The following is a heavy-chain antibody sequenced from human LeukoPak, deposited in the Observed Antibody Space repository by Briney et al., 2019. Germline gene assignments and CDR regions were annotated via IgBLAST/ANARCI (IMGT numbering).Heavy chain of an antibody. J-gene: IGHJ4*02. Sequence: GGSLRLSCAASGFTFSDYYMNWVRQAPGKGLEWVSYISPDRSTIYYANSVKGRFTISRDNAKNSLYLQMNSLRDEDTAVYYCARDTPSRFWGQGTLVTVSS. CDR1: GFTFSDYY. CDR2: ISPDRSTI. CDR3: ARDTPSRF. V-gene: IGHV3-48*02.